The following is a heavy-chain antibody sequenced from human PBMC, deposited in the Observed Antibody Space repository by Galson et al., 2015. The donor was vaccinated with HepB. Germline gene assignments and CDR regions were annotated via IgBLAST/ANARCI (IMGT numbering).Heavy chain of an antibody. V-gene: IGHV3-20*04. Sequence: LRLSCAASGFTFDDYGMSWVRQAPGKGLEWVSGINWNGGSTGYADSVKGRFTISRDNSQNSLHLQMNSLRAEDTALYYCARDRSSSWVGGLDVWGQGTTVTVSS. CDR1: GFTFDDYG. CDR2: INWNGGST. D-gene: IGHD6-19*01. J-gene: IGHJ6*02. CDR3: ARDRSSSWVGGLDV.